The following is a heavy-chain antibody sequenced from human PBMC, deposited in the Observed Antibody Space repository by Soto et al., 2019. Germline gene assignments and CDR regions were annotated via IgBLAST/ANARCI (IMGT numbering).Heavy chain of an antibody. CDR1: GCTFSNYA. D-gene: IGHD1-7*01. CDR3: AIQTRTTSPYSYNMDV. J-gene: IGHJ6*02. Sequence: VASVKVSCKASGCTFSNYAFSWVRQAPGQGIEWIGGIIPVFGIAKVAQIVQGRVTITADESTNTAYMEVSTLRLQDTAVYYCAIQTRTTSPYSYNMDVWGQGTKVTVYS. CDR2: IIPVFGIA. V-gene: IGHV1-69*13.